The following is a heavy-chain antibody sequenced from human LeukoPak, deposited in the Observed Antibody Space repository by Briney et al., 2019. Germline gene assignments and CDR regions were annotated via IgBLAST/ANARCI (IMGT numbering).Heavy chain of an antibody. CDR2: IYYSGST. V-gene: IGHV4-59*01. D-gene: IGHD3-22*01. CDR3: ARGGVRYYDSSVWRLPGRGGAWFDP. J-gene: IGHJ5*02. Sequence: SETLSLTCTVSGGSISSYYWSWIRQPPGKGLEWIGYIYYSGSTNYNPSLKSRVTISVDTSKNQFSLKLSSVTAADTAVYYCARGGVRYYDSSVWRLPGRGGAWFDPWGQGTLVTVSS. CDR1: GGSISSYY.